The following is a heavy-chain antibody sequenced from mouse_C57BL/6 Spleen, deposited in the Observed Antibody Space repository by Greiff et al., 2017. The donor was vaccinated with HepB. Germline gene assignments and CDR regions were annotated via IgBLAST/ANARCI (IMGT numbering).Heavy chain of an antibody. D-gene: IGHD1-1*01. CDR1: GYSITSGYY. J-gene: IGHJ3*01. Sequence: EVKLEESGPGLVKPSQSLSLTCSVTGYSITSGYYWNWIRQFPGNKLEWMGYISYDGSNNYNPSLKNRISITRDTSKNQFFLKLNSVTTEDTATYYCARDDYYGSSYRFAYWGQGLWSLSLQ. CDR2: ISYDGSN. CDR3: ARDDYYGSSYRFAY. V-gene: IGHV3-6*01.